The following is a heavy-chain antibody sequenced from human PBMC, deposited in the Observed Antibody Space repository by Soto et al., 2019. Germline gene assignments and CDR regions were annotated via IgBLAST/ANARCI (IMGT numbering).Heavy chain of an antibody. Sequence: SETLSLTCTVSGGSISSGDYYWSWIRQPPGKGLEWIGYFYYSGSTYYNPSLKSRVTISVATTKNHFSLKLSSATAADTAVYYCTRGKAAAGTGWFDPWGQGTLVTVS. CDR2: FYYSGST. V-gene: IGHV4-30-4*01. D-gene: IGHD6-13*01. CDR3: TRGKAAAGTGWFDP. J-gene: IGHJ5*02. CDR1: GGSISSGDYY.